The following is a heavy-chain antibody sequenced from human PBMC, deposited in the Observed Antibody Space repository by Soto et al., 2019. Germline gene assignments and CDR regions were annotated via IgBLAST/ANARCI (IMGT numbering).Heavy chain of an antibody. CDR1: GGSISSGDYY. CDR2: IYYSGST. D-gene: IGHD3-3*01. V-gene: IGHV4-30-4*01. CDR3: ARGENDFWSGAYYYYYGMDV. Sequence: PSETLSLTCTVSGGSISSGDYYWSWIRQPPGKGLEWIGYIYYSGSTYYNPSLKSRVTISVDTSKNQFSLKLSSVTAADAAVYYCARGENDFWSGAYYYYYGMDVWGQGTTVTVSS. J-gene: IGHJ6*02.